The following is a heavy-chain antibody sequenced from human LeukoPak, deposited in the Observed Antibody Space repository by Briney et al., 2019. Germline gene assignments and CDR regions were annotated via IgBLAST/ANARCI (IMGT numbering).Heavy chain of an antibody. CDR1: GGSISRSDYY. D-gene: IGHD3-16*01. CDR3: AVGGVLTLTFDD. Sequence: SDTLSLTCAVSGGSISRSDYYWGWIRQPPGEGLEWIGHIYYSGTIHYSPSLQSRVIISVDTSKNQFSLKMNSVTAADTALYYCAVGGVLTLTFDDWGQGTQVTVSS. CDR2: IYYSGTI. J-gene: IGHJ4*02. V-gene: IGHV4-39*07.